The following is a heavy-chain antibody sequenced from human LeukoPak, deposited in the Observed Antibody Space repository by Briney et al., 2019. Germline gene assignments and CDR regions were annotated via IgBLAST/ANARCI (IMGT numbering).Heavy chain of an antibody. CDR1: GYSISSGYY. D-gene: IGHD3-3*01. CDR3: ARVATPRERFLEWFFDY. CDR2: IYHSGST. V-gene: IGHV4-38-2*02. Sequence: PSETLSLTCTVSGYSISSGYYWGWIRQPPGKGLKWIGSIYHSGSTYYNPSLKSRVTISVDTSKNQFSLKLSSVTAADTAVYYCARVATPRERFLEWFFDYWGQGTLVTVSS. J-gene: IGHJ4*02.